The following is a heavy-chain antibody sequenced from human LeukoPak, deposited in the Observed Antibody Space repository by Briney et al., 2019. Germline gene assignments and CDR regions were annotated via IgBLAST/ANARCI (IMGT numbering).Heavy chain of an antibody. CDR2: IKQDGSEK. CDR3: ARDDKGSASSRWYFDL. D-gene: IGHD2-2*01. Sequence: PGGSLRLSCAASGFTFSSYWMSWVRQAPGKGLEWVANIKQDGSEKYYVDSVKGRFTISRDNAKNSLYLQMNSLRAEDTAVYYCARDDKGSASSRWYFDLWGRGTLVTVSS. CDR1: GFTFSSYW. J-gene: IGHJ2*01. V-gene: IGHV3-7*05.